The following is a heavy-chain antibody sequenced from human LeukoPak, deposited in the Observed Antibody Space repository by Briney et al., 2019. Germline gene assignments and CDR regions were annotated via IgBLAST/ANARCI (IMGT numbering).Heavy chain of an antibody. Sequence: GASVKVSCKASGYTFTGYYIHWVRQAPGQGLEWMGWINPNSGGTSYAQKFQGRVTMTRDTSISTAYMDLSRLRSDDTAVYYCARGSIVGATFDYFDYWGQGTLVTVSS. V-gene: IGHV1-2*02. CDR3: ARGSIVGATFDYFDY. CDR1: GYTFTGYY. J-gene: IGHJ4*02. CDR2: INPNSGGT. D-gene: IGHD1-26*01.